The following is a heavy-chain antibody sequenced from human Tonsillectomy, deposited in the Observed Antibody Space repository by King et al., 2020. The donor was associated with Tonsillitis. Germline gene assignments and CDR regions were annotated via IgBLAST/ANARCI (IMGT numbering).Heavy chain of an antibody. V-gene: IGHV3-33*01. D-gene: IGHD6-13*01. Sequence: QLVQSGGGVVQPGRSLRLSCAASGFTFSSYGMHWVRQAPGKGLEWVAVIWSDGSKKFCADSVQGRFTISRDNSKNTLYLQMNSLRDEDTAVYYCVRDKGSSWYGPIDYWGQGTLVTVSS. CDR3: VRDKGSSWYGPIDY. CDR1: GFTFSSYG. J-gene: IGHJ4*02. CDR2: IWSDGSKK.